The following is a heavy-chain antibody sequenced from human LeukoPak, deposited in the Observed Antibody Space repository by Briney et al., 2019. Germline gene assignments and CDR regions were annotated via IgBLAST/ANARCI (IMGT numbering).Heavy chain of an antibody. J-gene: IGHJ4*02. D-gene: IGHD4-17*01. V-gene: IGHV3-74*01. Sequence: GGSLRLSCAASGFTFTSYWMHWVRQAPEKGLVWVSSVKADGTTTIFADSVKDRSSISTDSAKNTAYLEMNSLRAEDTAVYFCAIDVNGDLLHFWGQGTLVTVSS. CDR1: GFTFTSYW. CDR2: VKADGTTT. CDR3: AIDVNGDLLHF.